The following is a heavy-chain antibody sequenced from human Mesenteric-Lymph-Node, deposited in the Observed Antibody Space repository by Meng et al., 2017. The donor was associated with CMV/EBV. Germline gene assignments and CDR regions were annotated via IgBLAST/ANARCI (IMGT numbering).Heavy chain of an antibody. V-gene: IGHV4-39*06. CDR1: GGSIGSSSYY. D-gene: IGHD4-23*01. Sequence: SETLSLTCTVSGGSIGSSSYYWGWIRQPPGKGLEWIGSIYYSGNTYYNPSLNSRVTISVDTANNQLTLKLSSVTAADTAVYYCHYGGNSVDGAFDIWGQGTMVTVSS. CDR3: HYGGNSVDGAFDI. J-gene: IGHJ3*02. CDR2: IYYSGNT.